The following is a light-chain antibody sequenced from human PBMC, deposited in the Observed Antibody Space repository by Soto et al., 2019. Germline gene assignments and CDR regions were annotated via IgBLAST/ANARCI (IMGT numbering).Light chain of an antibody. V-gene: IGKV3-15*01. CDR3: QQRSNWPSIT. Sequence: EIVMTQSPATLSVSPGEGVTLSCRASQSMTTKLAWYQQKPGQAPRLLIHGAFTRATGIPARFSGSGSGTEFTLTISTLQSEDSAVYYCQQRSNWPSITFGQGTRLEIK. CDR2: GAF. CDR1: QSMTTK. J-gene: IGKJ5*01.